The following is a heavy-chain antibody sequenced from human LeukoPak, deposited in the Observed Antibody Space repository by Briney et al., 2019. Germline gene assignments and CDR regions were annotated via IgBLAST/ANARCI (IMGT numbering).Heavy chain of an antibody. CDR1: GYSFTSYW. V-gene: IGHV5-51*01. J-gene: IGHJ3*02. CDR3: ARHFRLSYYDSSGDAFDI. CDR2: IYLGDSDT. Sequence: GESLKISCKGSGYSFTSYWIGWVRQMPGKGLEWMGIIYLGDSDTRYSPSFQGQVTISADKSISTAYLQWSSLKASDTAMYYCARHFRLSYYDSSGDAFDIWGQGTMVTVSS. D-gene: IGHD3-22*01.